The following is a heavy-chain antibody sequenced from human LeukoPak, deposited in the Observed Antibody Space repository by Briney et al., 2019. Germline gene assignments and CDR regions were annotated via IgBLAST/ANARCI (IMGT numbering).Heavy chain of an antibody. D-gene: IGHD6-19*01. J-gene: IGHJ3*02. CDR3: ATSSGTDAFDI. Sequence: ASVKVSCKASGYTFTSYDINWVRQATGQGLEWMGWMNPNSGNTGYAQKFQGRVTITRNTSISTAYMELSSLRSEDTAVYYCATSSGTDAFDIWGQGTMVTVSS. CDR2: MNPNSGNT. V-gene: IGHV1-8*03. CDR1: GYTFTSYD.